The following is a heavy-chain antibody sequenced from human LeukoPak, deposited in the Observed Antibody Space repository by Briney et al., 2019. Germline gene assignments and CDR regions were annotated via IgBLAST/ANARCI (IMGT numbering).Heavy chain of an antibody. CDR2: TWFDGSNK. CDR3: ARELYLWYFDF. Sequence: GGSLRLSCAASGFTFSSYGMHWVRQAPGKGLEWVAVTWFDGSNKYYADSVKGRFTISRDNSKNTLYLQMNSLRAEDTAVYYCARELYLWYFDFWGQGTLVTVSS. V-gene: IGHV3-33*01. D-gene: IGHD3-16*01. J-gene: IGHJ4*02. CDR1: GFTFSSYG.